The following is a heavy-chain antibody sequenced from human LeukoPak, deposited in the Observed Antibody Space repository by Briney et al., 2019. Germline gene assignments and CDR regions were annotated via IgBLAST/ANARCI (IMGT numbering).Heavy chain of an antibody. J-gene: IGHJ4*02. Sequence: GGSLRLSYAASGFTFSSYWMSWVRQAPGKGLEWVANIKQDGSEKYYVDSVKGRFTISRDNAKNSVYLQMNSLRDEDTAVYYCARGIWVAFRGQGALVTVSS. D-gene: IGHD2-15*01. CDR1: GFTFSSYW. CDR3: ARGIWVAF. CDR2: IKQDGSEK. V-gene: IGHV3-7*01.